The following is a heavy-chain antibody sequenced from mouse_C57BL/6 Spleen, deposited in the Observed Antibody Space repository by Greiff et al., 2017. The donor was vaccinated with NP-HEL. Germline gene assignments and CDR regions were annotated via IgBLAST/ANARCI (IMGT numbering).Heavy chain of an antibody. V-gene: IGHV14-4*01. CDR3: TTGDYDQVFAY. CDR2: IDPENGDT. CDR1: GFNIKDYY. J-gene: IGHJ3*01. D-gene: IGHD2-4*01. Sequence: VQLQQSGAELVRPGASVKLSCTASGFNIKDYYMHWVKQRPEQGLEWIGWIDPENGDTEYASKFQGKATITADTSSNTAYLQLSSLTSEDTAVYYCTTGDYDQVFAYWGQGTLVTVSA.